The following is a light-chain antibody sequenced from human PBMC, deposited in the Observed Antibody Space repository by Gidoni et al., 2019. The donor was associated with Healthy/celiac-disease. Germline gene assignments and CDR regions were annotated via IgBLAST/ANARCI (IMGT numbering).Light chain of an antibody. Sequence: DIQMTQSPSSLSASVGDRVTITLRASQSISSYLNWYQQKPGKAPKLLIYAASSLQSGVPSRFSGSGSGTDFTLTISSLQPEDFATYYCQQSYSTPLTFGGGTKVEIK. J-gene: IGKJ4*01. CDR1: QSISSY. CDR2: AAS. CDR3: QQSYSTPLT. V-gene: IGKV1-39*01.